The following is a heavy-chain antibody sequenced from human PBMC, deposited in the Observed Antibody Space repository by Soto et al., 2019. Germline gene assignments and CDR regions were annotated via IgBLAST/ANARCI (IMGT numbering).Heavy chain of an antibody. V-gene: IGHV3-66*01. D-gene: IGHD3-10*02. Sequence: GGSLRLSCAASGFTVSSNYMSWVRQAPGKGLEWVSVIYSGGSTYYADSVKGRFTISRDNSKNTLYLQMNSLRAEDTAVYYCARGVYGVRGVRNDYWGQGTLVTVSS. CDR1: GFTVSSNY. CDR2: IYSGGST. CDR3: ARGVYGVRGVRNDY. J-gene: IGHJ4*02.